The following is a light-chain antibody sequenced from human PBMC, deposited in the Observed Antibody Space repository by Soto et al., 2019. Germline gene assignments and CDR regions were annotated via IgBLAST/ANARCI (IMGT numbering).Light chain of an antibody. CDR2: WAS. J-gene: IGKJ1*01. Sequence: DIVMTQSPASLAVSLGERATINCKSSQSVLYRSNNKNYLAWYQHKPGQPPKLLIYWASTRESGVPDRFSGSGSGTDFTLTISSLQAEDVAVYYCQQYYKTPWTFGQGTKVDIK. V-gene: IGKV4-1*01. CDR3: QQYYKTPWT. CDR1: QSVLYRSNNKNY.